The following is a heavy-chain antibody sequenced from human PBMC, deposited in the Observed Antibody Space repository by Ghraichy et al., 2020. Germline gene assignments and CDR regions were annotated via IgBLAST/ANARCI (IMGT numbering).Heavy chain of an antibody. CDR1: GYTFSDYV. CDR2: IHAGNGRT. Sequence: ASVMVSCKTSGYTFSDYVMHWVRQAPGQRFEWVGWIHAGNGRTKYSEKVQGRISITGDTSASTAYMELTNLKSEDTAVYYCARVFSLALDLWGQGTLVSVSS. V-gene: IGHV1-3*01. CDR3: ARVFSLALDL. J-gene: IGHJ4*02. D-gene: IGHD3-9*01.